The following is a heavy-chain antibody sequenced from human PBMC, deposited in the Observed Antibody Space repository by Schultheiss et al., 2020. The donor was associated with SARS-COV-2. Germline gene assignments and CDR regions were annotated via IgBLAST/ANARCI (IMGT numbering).Heavy chain of an antibody. CDR3: AREGTLEWLVLYYFDY. V-gene: IGHV3-33*01. D-gene: IGHD6-19*01. CDR1: GFTFSSYG. CDR2: IWYDGSNK. J-gene: IGHJ4*02. Sequence: GESLKISCAASGFTFSSYGMHWVRQAPGKGLEWVAVIWYDGSNKYYADSVKGRFTISRDNSKNTLYLQMNSLRAEDTAVYYCAREGTLEWLVLYYFDYWGQGTLVTVSS.